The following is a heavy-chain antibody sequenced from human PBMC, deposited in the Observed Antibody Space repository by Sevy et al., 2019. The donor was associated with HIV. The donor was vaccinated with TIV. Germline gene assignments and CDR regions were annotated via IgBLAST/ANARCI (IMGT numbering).Heavy chain of an antibody. CDR1: GFTFSSYW. D-gene: IGHD2-2*01. V-gene: IGHV3-7*01. J-gene: IGHJ3*02. Sequence: GGSLRLSCAASGFTFSSYWMSWVRQAPGKGLEWVANIKQDGSEKYYVDSVKGRFTISRDNAKNSLYLQMNSLRAEDTAVYCCASSHCSSTSCYLRGRGAFDIWGQGTMVTVSS. CDR3: ASSHCSSTSCYLRGRGAFDI. CDR2: IKQDGSEK.